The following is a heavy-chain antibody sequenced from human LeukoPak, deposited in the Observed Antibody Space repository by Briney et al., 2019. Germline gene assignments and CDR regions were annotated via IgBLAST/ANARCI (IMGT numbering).Heavy chain of an antibody. Sequence: SETLSHTCTVSGGSIIIYYWSWIRQPPGMGLEWIVYIYYSGSTNYNPSLKSRVTISVDTSKNQFSLKLSSVTAADTAVYYCARLVNSGYDWDYWGQGTLVTVSS. CDR3: ARLVNSGYDWDY. CDR1: GGSIIIYY. D-gene: IGHD5-12*01. V-gene: IGHV4-59*08. CDR2: IYYSGST. J-gene: IGHJ4*02.